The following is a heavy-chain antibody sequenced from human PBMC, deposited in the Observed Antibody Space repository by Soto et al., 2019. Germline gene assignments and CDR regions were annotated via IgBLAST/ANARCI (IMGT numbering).Heavy chain of an antibody. V-gene: IGHV4-4*02. CDR1: GDSFTSSNW. D-gene: IGHD3-10*01. CDR2: ILHTGHT. CDR3: ARSPRRVDGKGFLDY. J-gene: IGHJ4*02. Sequence: QVQLQESGPGLVKPSGTLSLTCAVSGDSFTSSNWWPWVRQPPGKGLEWIGDILHTGHTDYSPPFKSRVTISVDTSNRQFSLSLTSVTAADTAVYYCARSPRRVDGKGFLDYGGQGTLVTVSP.